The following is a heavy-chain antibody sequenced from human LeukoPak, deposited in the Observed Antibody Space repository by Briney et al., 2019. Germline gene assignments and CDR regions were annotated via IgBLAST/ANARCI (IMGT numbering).Heavy chain of an antibody. D-gene: IGHD1-26*01. J-gene: IGHJ4*02. CDR1: GFTFSSYS. CDR2: ISSSSSTI. Sequence: PGGSLRLSCAASGFTFSSYSMNWVRQAPGKGLEWVSYISSSSSTIYYADSVKGRFTISRDNAKNSLYVQMNSLRAEDTAVYYCARLRGLYSDTNRYQTALDCWGQGTLVTVSS. V-gene: IGHV3-48*04. CDR3: ARLRGLYSDTNRYQTALDC.